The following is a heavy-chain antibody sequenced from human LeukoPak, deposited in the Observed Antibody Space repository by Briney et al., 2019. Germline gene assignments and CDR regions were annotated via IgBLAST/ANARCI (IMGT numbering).Heavy chain of an antibody. J-gene: IGHJ6*03. CDR1: GYSFTSYW. V-gene: IGHV5-51*01. D-gene: IGHD3-22*01. CDR2: IYPGDSDT. CDR3: ARLSYDSSDFHYMDV. Sequence: GESLKISCKGSGYSFTSYWIGWVRQMPGKGPEWMGIIYPGDSDTRYSPSFQGQVTISADKSISTAFLQWSSQKASDTAMYYCARLSYDSSDFHYMDVWGKGTTVTISS.